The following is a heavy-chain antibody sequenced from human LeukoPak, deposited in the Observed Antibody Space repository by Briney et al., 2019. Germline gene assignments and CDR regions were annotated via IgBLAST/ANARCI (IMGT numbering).Heavy chain of an antibody. CDR3: ARLDTSWSWFDP. J-gene: IGHJ5*02. V-gene: IGHV4-39*01. Sequence: SETLSLTCTVSGGSISSGSYYWGWIRQPPGKGLEWIGSIYYSGSTYYNPSLKSRVTISVDTSKNQFSLKLSSVTAADTAVYYCARLDTSWSWFDPWGQGTLVTVSS. D-gene: IGHD5-18*01. CDR1: GGSISSGSYY. CDR2: IYYSGST.